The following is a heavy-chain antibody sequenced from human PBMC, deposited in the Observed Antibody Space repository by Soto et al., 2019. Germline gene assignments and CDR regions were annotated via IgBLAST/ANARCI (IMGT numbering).Heavy chain of an antibody. J-gene: IGHJ3*02. D-gene: IGHD6-19*01. CDR3: ARDLYKSGWTGTFDI. CDR1: GFAFDAYN. V-gene: IGHV3-33*01. Sequence: QVQLVESGGGVVQSGGYLKLSCAASGFAFDAYNIHWVRQAPGKGLEWVAFVWYDGSNEYYSDAVKGRFTVSRDNSNNSLYLEFNSLRAEDTAVYYCARDLYKSGWTGTFDIWGQGTRVTVSS. CDR2: VWYDGSNE.